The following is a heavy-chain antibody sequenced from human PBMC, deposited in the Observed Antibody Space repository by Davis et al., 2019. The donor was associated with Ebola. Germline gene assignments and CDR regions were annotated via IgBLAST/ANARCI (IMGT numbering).Heavy chain of an antibody. V-gene: IGHV4-61*05. CDR3: ASFGYSYGSIDY. J-gene: IGHJ4*02. D-gene: IGHD5-18*01. Sequence: MPSETLSLTCTVSGGSISSSSYYWGWIRQPPGKGLEWIGYIYYSGSTNYNPSLKSRVTISVDTSKNQFSLKLSSVTAADTAVYYCASFGYSYGSIDYWGQGTLVTVSS. CDR2: IYYSGST. CDR1: GGSISSSSYY.